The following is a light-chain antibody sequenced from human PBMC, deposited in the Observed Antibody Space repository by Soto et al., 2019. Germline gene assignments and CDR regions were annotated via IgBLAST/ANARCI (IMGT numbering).Light chain of an antibody. CDR2: GVS. CDR3: EQYGSSPRT. V-gene: IGKV3-20*01. CDR1: QSVSSIY. J-gene: IGKJ1*01. Sequence: EIVLTQSPGTLSLSPGERATLSCRASQSVSSIYFAWYQQKRGQAPRLLIYGVSSRATGIPDRFSGSGSGTDFTLTISRLKPEDSAVYYCEQYGSSPRTFGQGTKVDI.